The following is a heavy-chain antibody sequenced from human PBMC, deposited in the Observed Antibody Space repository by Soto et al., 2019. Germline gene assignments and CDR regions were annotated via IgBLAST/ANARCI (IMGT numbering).Heavy chain of an antibody. J-gene: IGHJ4*02. D-gene: IGHD3-9*01. CDR1: GFTFASYA. CDR3: AKDSEISSLRGARACLDS. Sequence: GGSLRLSCAASGFTFASYAMAWVRQAPGKGVEWVSGINASGSTTYYADSVKGRFTISRDNSRNTLFLQMDNLRGEDTAIYYCAKDSEISSLRGARACLDSRGQGTLLTVSS. CDR2: INASGSTT. V-gene: IGHV3-23*01.